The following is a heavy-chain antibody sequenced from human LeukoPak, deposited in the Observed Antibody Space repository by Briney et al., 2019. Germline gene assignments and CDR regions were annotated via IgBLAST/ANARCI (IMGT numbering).Heavy chain of an antibody. V-gene: IGHV3-30-3*01. Sequence: PGGSLRLSCAASGFTFSSYAMHWVRQAPGKGLEWVAVISYDGSNKYYADSVKGRFTISRDNSKNTLYLQMNSLRAEDTAVYYCARDPRGGRRSYFDYWGQGTLVTVSS. J-gene: IGHJ4*02. CDR3: ARDPRGGRRSYFDY. D-gene: IGHD2-15*01. CDR2: ISYDGSNK. CDR1: GFTFSSYA.